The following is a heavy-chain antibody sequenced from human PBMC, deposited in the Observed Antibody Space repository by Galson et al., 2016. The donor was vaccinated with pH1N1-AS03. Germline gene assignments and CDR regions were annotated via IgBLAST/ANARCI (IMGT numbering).Heavy chain of an antibody. CDR1: GGTFSSYA. D-gene: IGHD3-10*01. V-gene: IGHV1-69*13. CDR3: ARGGISYGSGSYYPAFDY. Sequence: SVKVSCKASGGTFSSYAISWVRQAPGQGLEWMGGIIPIFGTANYAQKFQGRVTITADESTSTAYMELSSLRSEDPAVYYCARGGISYGSGSYYPAFDYWGQGTLVTVSS. J-gene: IGHJ4*02. CDR2: IIPIFGTA.